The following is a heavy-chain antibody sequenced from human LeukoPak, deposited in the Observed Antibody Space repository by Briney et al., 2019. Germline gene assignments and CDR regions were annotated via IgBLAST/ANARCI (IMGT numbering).Heavy chain of an antibody. J-gene: IGHJ4*02. CDR2: IYYSGST. V-gene: IGHV4-31*03. D-gene: IGHD3-22*01. CDR3: ARGPFYYDTTAFFDY. Sequence: SETLSLTCTVSGGSISSGGYYWSWIRQHPGKGLEWVGFIYYSGSTCYNPSLKSRVSLSVDTSKNRFSLNLSSVTAADTAVYYCARGPFYYDTTAFFDYWGQGTLVTVSS. CDR1: GGSISSGGYY.